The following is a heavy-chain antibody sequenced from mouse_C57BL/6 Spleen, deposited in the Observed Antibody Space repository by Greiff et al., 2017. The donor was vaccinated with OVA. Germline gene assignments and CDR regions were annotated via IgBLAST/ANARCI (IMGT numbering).Heavy chain of an antibody. Sequence: QVQLQQPGAELVKPGASVKLSCKASGYTFTSYWMHWVKQRPGQGLAWIGMIHPNSGSTNYNEKFKNKATLTVDKSTSTAYMQLSSLTSEDSAVDYCASNYDYDGGFACWGQGTLVTVSA. CDR2: IHPNSGST. V-gene: IGHV1-64*01. D-gene: IGHD2-4*01. J-gene: IGHJ3*01. CDR1: GYTFTSYW. CDR3: ASNYDYDGGFAC.